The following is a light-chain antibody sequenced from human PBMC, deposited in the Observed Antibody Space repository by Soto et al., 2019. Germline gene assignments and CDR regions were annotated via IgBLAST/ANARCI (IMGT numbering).Light chain of an antibody. CDR3: QQYGYSSWT. J-gene: IGKJ1*01. Sequence: EIVLTQSPGTLSLSPGERATLSCRASQTVSSTYLGWYQQKPGQSPRLLIYGASSRATGIPHRFSGSGSGTDFTLTISRLEPEDFAVYYCQQYGYSSWTFGQGTRVEIK. CDR1: QTVSSTY. CDR2: GAS. V-gene: IGKV3-20*01.